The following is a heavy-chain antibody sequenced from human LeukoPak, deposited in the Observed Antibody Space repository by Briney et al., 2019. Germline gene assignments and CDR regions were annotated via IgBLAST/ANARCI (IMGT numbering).Heavy chain of an antibody. J-gene: IGHJ4*02. D-gene: IGHD3-22*01. CDR2: ISAYNGNT. Sequence: ASVKVSCKASGHTFTNYGITWVRQAPGQGLEWMGWISAYNGNTNYAQKLQGRVTMTTDTSTSTAYMELRSLRSDDTAVYYCARDGYYDSSNYWGQGTLVTVSS. CDR3: ARDGYYDSSNY. CDR1: GHTFTNYG. V-gene: IGHV1-18*01.